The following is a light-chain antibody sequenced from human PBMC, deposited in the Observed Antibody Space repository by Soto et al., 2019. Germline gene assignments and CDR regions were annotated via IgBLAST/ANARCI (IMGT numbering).Light chain of an antibody. V-gene: IGKV1-5*01. CDR1: EKINKW. J-gene: IGKJ4*01. Sequence: IEMTQSTSTLSASVGDRVTITWRASEKINKWLAWYQQKPGKAPKLLISDASSLESGVPSRFSGSGSGTEFTHTISSLQPDDFATYYCQQSYNTPLTFGGVSKVAIK. CDR2: DAS. CDR3: QQSYNTPLT.